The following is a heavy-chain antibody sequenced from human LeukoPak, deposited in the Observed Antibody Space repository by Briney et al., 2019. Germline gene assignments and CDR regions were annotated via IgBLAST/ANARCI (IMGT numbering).Heavy chain of an antibody. CDR1: GFTVSSNY. CDR3: ARHRYCGGDCYFNWFDP. D-gene: IGHD2-21*02. V-gene: IGHV3-53*01. CDR2: IYSGGST. J-gene: IGHJ5*02. Sequence: PGGSLRLSCAASGFTVSSNYMSWVRQAPGKGLEWVSVIYSGGSTYYADSVKGRFTISRDNSKNTLYLQMNSLRAEDTAVYYCARHRYCGGDCYFNWFDPWGQGTLVTVSS.